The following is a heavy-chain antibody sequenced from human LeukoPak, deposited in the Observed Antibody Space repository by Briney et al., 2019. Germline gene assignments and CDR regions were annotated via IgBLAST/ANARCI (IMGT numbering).Heavy chain of an antibody. D-gene: IGHD3-22*01. V-gene: IGHV4-39*07. Sequence: SETLSLTCTVSGGSISSSGYCWGWVRQPPGKGLEWIGSIYYSGSTYYNPSLKSRVTISVDTSKNQFSLKLSSVTAADTAVYYCARVPSWGMIEVSWGQGTLVTVSS. CDR2: IYYSGST. J-gene: IGHJ4*02. CDR3: ARVPSWGMIEVS. CDR1: GGSISSSGYC.